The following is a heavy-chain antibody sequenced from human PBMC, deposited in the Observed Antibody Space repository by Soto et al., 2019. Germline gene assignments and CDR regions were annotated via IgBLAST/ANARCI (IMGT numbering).Heavy chain of an antibody. CDR1: GFTFTSSA. CDR2: IVVGSGNT. Sequence: GASVKVSCKASGFTFTSSAVQWVRQARGQRLEWIGWIVVGSGNTNYAQKSQERVTITRDMSTSTAYMELSSLRSEDTAVYYCAAEANYYDSSGFFKVFDYWGQGTLVTVSS. CDR3: AAEANYYDSSGFFKVFDY. V-gene: IGHV1-58*01. J-gene: IGHJ4*02. D-gene: IGHD3-22*01.